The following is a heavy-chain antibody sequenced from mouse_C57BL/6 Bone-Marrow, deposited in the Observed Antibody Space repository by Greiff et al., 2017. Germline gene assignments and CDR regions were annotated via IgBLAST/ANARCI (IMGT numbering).Heavy chain of an antibody. V-gene: IGHV1-53*01. Sequence: VQLQQPGTELVKPGASVKLSCKASGYTFTSYWMHWVKQRPGQGLEWIGNINPSNGGTNYNEKFKSKATLTVDKSSSTAYMQLSSLTSEDSAVFYCARLGGLLLYFDYWGQGTTLTVSS. J-gene: IGHJ2*01. CDR2: INPSNGGT. CDR3: ARLGGLLLYFDY. D-gene: IGHD2-3*01. CDR1: GYTFTSYW.